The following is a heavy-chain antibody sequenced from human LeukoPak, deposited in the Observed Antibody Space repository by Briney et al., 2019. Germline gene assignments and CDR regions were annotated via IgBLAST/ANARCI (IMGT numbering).Heavy chain of an antibody. V-gene: IGHV4-38-2*01. CDR2: IYHSGST. CDR1: GYSISSGYY. CDR3: ARGLPGGQLSRYDY. D-gene: IGHD6-13*01. J-gene: IGHJ4*02. Sequence: SETLSLTCAVSGYSISSGYYWGWIRQPPGKGLEWIGSIYHSGSTYYNPSLKSRVTISVDTSKNQFSLKLSSVTAADTAMYYCARGLPGGQLSRYDYWGQGTLVTVSS.